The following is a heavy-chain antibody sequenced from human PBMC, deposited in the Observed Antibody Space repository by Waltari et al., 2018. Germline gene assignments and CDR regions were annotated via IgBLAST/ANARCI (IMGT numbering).Heavy chain of an antibody. D-gene: IGHD3-3*01. CDR3: ASTITIFGVVTDPFDY. V-gene: IGHV4-39*07. Sequence: QLQLQESGPGLVKPSETLSLTCTVSGGSISSSSYYWGWIRQPPGKGLEWIGSIYYSGSTDYNPALKIRVTISVDTSKNQFSLKLSSVTAADTAVYYCASTITIFGVVTDPFDYWGQGTLVTVSS. CDR2: IYYSGST. J-gene: IGHJ4*02. CDR1: GGSISSSSYY.